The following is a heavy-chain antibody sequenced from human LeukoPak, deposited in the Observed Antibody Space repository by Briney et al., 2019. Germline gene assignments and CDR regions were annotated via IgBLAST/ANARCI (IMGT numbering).Heavy chain of an antibody. CDR2: NSGGAAST. CDR3: AKSSDIVVIIAARFDL. J-gene: IGHJ5*02. Sequence: GGALRLSCAASGFTFSSYAMSWVRQAPGKGLDCVSANSGGAASTYYADSVKGRFTISRDNSKNTLYLQMDSLRADDTAIYYCAKSSDIVVIIAARFDLWGQGTLVTVSS. D-gene: IGHD2-15*01. CDR1: GFTFSSYA. V-gene: IGHV3-23*01.